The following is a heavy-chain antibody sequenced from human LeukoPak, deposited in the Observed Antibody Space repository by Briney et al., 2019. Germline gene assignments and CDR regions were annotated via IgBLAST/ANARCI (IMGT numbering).Heavy chain of an antibody. J-gene: IGHJ3*01. V-gene: IGHV3-23*01. Sequence: GGSLRLSXAASGFTFRTYAMSWVRQAPGKGLGWVSVISGSGSSTYYADSVKGRFTISRDNSKNTLYLQMNSLRAEDTAVYYCAKEMATIRAFDFWGQGTMVTVSS. CDR1: GFTFRTYA. CDR3: AKEMATIRAFDF. D-gene: IGHD5-24*01. CDR2: ISGSGSST.